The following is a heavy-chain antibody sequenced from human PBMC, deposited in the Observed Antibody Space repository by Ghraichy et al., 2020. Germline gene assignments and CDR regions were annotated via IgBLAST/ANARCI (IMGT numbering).Heavy chain of an antibody. CDR3: ARDSFHPLWFGELLSSYYGMDV. D-gene: IGHD3-10*01. CDR1: GGSFSGYY. CDR2: INHSGST. J-gene: IGHJ6*04. V-gene: IGHV4-34*01. Sequence: SETLSLTCAVYGGSFSGYYWSWIRQPPGKGLEWIGEINHSGSTNYNPSLKSRVTISVDTSKNQFSLKLSSVTAADTAVYYCARDSFHPLWFGELLSSYYGMDVWGKGTTVTVSS.